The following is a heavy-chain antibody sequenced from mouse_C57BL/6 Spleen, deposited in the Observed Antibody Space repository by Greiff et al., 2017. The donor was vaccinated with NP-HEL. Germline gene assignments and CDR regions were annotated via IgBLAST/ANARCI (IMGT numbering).Heavy chain of an antibody. J-gene: IGHJ1*03. CDR1: GYTFTSYW. CDR2: IHPNSGST. CDR3: ASYFSEGYFDV. Sequence: VQLQQPGAELVKPGASVKLSCKASGYTFTSYWMHWVKQRPGQGLEWIGMIHPNSGSTNYNEKFKSKATLTVDKSSSTAYMQLSSLTSEDSAVYYCASYFSEGYFDVWGTGTTVTVSS. V-gene: IGHV1-64*01. D-gene: IGHD2-12*01.